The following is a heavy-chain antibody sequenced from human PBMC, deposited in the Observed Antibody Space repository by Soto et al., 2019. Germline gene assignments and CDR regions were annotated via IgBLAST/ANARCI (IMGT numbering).Heavy chain of an antibody. CDR2: IYYSGST. D-gene: IGHD2-2*01. V-gene: IGHV4-39*01. Sequence: KPSETLSLTCTVSGGSISSSSYYWGWIRQPPGKGLEWIGSIYYSGSTYYNPSLKSRVTISVDTSKNQFSLKLSSVTAADTAVYYCARHTSWYSSESWLDPWGGGRVVTVSS. J-gene: IGHJ5*02. CDR1: GGSISSSSYY. CDR3: ARHTSWYSSESWLDP.